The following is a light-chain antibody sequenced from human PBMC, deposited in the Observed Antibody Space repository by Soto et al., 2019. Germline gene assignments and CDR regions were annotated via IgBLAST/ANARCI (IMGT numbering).Light chain of an antibody. Sequence: EIVLAQSPFALSLAPLDIYTLSFWASESIGDYLAWYQQRPGQAPRLLIYAASRRASGTPHRFSGSGSERAFTLAISGLETADFGVYYCQQYGSSHTFGQGTRLEIK. V-gene: IGKV3-20*01. J-gene: IGKJ5*01. CDR1: ESIGDY. CDR3: QQYGSSHT. CDR2: AAS.